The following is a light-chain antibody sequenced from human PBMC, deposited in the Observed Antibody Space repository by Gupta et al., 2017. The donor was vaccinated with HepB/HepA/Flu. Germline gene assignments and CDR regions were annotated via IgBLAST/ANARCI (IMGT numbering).Light chain of an antibody. CDR1: WSNIGDNT. CDR3: AALDDSLNGLV. V-gene: IGLV1-36*01. J-gene: IGLJ3*02. Sequence: QSVVTPPPSVSEAPRPRVTISCYGSWSNIGDNTVNWYQQPPGKAPKLLIYYADLLPAGFSDRFSGSKSGTSASLTISGLQSEDEADYYGAALDDSLNGLVFGGGTKLTVL. CDR2: YAD.